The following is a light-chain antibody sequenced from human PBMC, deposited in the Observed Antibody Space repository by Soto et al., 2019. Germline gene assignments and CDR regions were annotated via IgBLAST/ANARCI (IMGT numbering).Light chain of an antibody. V-gene: IGLV1-47*01. CDR2: RNN. CDR1: SSNIGSNY. CDR3: AAWDDSLSGAV. J-gene: IGLJ2*01. Sequence: HSVLTQPPSASGTPGQRVTISCSGSSSNIGSNYVYWYQQLPGTAPKLLIYRNNQRPSGVPDRFSGSKSGTSASLAISGLRSEDEADYYCAAWDDSLSGAVFGGGTKVTVL.